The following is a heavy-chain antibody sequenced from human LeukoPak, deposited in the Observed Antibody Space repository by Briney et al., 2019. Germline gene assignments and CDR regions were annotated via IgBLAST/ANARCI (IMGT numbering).Heavy chain of an antibody. J-gene: IGHJ6*03. D-gene: IGHD6-13*01. CDR3: AAAAAGTGYYYYYMDV. V-gene: IGHV3-30*02. CDR2: IRYDGSNK. CDR1: GFTFSSYG. Sequence: GGSKRLSCAASGFTFSSYGMHWVRQAPGKGLEWVAFIRYDGSNKYYADSVKGRFTISRDNSKNTLYLQMNSLRAEDTAVYYCAAAAAGTGYYYYYMDVWGKGTTVTVSS.